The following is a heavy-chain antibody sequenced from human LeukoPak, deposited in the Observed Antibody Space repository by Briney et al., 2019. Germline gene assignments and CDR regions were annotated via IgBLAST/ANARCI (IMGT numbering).Heavy chain of an antibody. CDR1: GGSFSGYY. Sequence: PSETLSLTCAVYGGSFSGYYWSWIRQPPGKGLEWIGEINHSGSTNYNPSLKSRVTISVDMSKNQFSLKLSSVTAADTAVYYCARGPPAKPGTGYYYGMDVWGQGTAVTVSS. CDR3: ARGPPAKPGTGYYYGMDV. V-gene: IGHV4-34*01. CDR2: INHSGST. J-gene: IGHJ6*02. D-gene: IGHD2-2*01.